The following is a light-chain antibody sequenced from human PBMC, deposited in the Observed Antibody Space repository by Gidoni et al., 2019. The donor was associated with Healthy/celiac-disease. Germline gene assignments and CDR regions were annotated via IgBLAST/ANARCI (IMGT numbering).Light chain of an antibody. Sequence: FALTQPRLVVRSPGPSVTIPCTGTSSDGGGYNYVSWYQQHPGKAPKLMIYDVSKRPSGVPDRFSGSKSGSTASLTITWLQAEDEADYYCCSYAGSYTNWVFGGGTKLTVL. J-gene: IGLJ3*02. CDR2: DVS. CDR1: SSDGGGYNY. CDR3: CSYAGSYTNWV. V-gene: IGLV2-11*01.